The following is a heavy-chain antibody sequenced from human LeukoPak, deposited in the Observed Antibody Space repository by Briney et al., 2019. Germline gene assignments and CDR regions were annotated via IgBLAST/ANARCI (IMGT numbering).Heavy chain of an antibody. CDR1: GYTFTGYY. Sequence: ASVKVSCKASGYTFTGYYMHWVRQAPGQGLEWMGWINPNSGGTNYAQKFQGRVTMTRDTSISTAYMELSSLRSDDTAVYYCARELLWFGGMGSDAFDIWGQGTMVTVSS. V-gene: IGHV1-2*02. CDR3: ARELLWFGGMGSDAFDI. CDR2: INPNSGGT. D-gene: IGHD3-10*01. J-gene: IGHJ3*02.